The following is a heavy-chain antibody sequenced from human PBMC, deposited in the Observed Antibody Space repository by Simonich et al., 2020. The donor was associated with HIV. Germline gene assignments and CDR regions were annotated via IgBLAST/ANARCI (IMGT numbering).Heavy chain of an antibody. CDR1: GGSLSGTY. Sequence: QVQLQQWGAGLLKPSETLSLTCAVYGGSLSGTYWSWIRQPPGKVLEWIGEINNSGSTNYNPSLKSRVTISVDTSKNQFSLKLSSVTAADTAVYYCARRHPTTVTTPYFDYWGQGTLVTVSS. CDR2: INNSGST. D-gene: IGHD4-17*01. CDR3: ARRHPTTVTTPYFDY. V-gene: IGHV4-34*01. J-gene: IGHJ4*02.